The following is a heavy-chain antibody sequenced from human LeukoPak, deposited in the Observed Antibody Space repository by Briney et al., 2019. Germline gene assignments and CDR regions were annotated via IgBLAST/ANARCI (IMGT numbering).Heavy chain of an antibody. J-gene: IGHJ6*03. CDR3: TMPGVGAADVYYYYYKDV. CDR1: GFIFPNAY. Sequence: GGSLRLSCAASGFIFPNAYMSRVRQAPGQGPEWVGRIKSRNDGGTVDYAAPVKGRFIISRDDSKKTPYLQMNGLKTEDTRIYYCTMPGVGAADVYYYYYKDVWGKGTTVTVSS. D-gene: IGHD2-15*01. V-gene: IGHV3-15*01. CDR2: IKSRNDGGTV.